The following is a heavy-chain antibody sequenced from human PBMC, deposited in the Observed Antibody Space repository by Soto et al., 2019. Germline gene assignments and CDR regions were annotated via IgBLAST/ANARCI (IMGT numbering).Heavy chain of an antibody. Sequence: ASVKVSCKASGYTFTGYYMHWVRQAPGQGLEWMGWINPNSGGTNYAQKFQGWVTMTRDTSISTAYMELSSLRSEDTAVYYCARDAVAGTGQYGYWGQGTLVTVSS. CDR1: GYTFTGYY. D-gene: IGHD6-19*01. J-gene: IGHJ4*02. CDR3: ARDAVAGTGQYGY. V-gene: IGHV1-2*04. CDR2: INPNSGGT.